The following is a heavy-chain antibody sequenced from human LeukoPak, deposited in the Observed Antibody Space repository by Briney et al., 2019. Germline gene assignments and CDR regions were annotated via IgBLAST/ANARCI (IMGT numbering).Heavy chain of an antibody. V-gene: IGHV3-64D*09. D-gene: IGHD6-13*01. J-gene: IGHJ4*02. CDR2: ISSNGAST. CDR3: VKDSSSWYYFDY. CDR1: GFTFSSYA. Sequence: PGGSPRLSCSASGFTFSSYAMHWVRQAPGKGLEYVSAISSNGASTYYADSMKGRFTISRDNSKNTLYLQMSSLRAEDTAMYYCVKDSSSWYYFDYWGQGTLVTVSS.